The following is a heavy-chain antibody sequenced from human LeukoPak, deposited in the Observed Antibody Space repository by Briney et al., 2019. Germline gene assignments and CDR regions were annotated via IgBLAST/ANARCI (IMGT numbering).Heavy chain of an antibody. CDR2: INPTSGST. D-gene: IGHD3-3*01. J-gene: IGHJ4*02. CDR1: VYTFIGYY. V-gene: IGHV1-2*02. CDR3: ARDSMNYDFWSRYPQDPFDY. Sequence: ASVKGSFKASVYTFIGYYMHWVRQAPGQGLEWMGWINPTSGSTKYQGRVTMTRDMSISTAYMELSMLRSDDTALYYCARDSMNYDFWSRYPQDPFDYWGQGTLVTVSS.